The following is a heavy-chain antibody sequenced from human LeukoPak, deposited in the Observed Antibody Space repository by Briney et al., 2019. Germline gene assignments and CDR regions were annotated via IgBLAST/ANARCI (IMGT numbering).Heavy chain of an antibody. CDR2: IYSGGST. D-gene: IGHD3-9*01. J-gene: IGHJ6*02. Sequence: GGSLRLSCAASGFTVSSNYMSWVRQAPGKGLEWVSVIYSGGSTYYADSVKGRFTISRDNSKNTLYLQMNSLRAEDTAVYYCARALYYDILTGEYYYYGMDVWGQGTTVTVSS. CDR1: GFTVSSNY. CDR3: ARALYYDILTGEYYYYGMDV. V-gene: IGHV3-66*01.